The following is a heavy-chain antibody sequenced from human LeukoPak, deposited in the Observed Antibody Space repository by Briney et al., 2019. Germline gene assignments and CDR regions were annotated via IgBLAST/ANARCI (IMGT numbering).Heavy chain of an antibody. CDR1: GFTFSDYS. V-gene: IGHV3-48*01. J-gene: IGHJ4*02. D-gene: IGHD2-2*01. CDR3: AKRYCGSSSCYFIDF. CDR2: ISRGSRTI. Sequence: GGSLRLSCAASGFTFSDYSMNWVRQAPGKGLEWLSNISRGSRTIYYADSVKGRFTISRDNAKNSLYLQMNSLTAEDTAVYYCAKRYCGSSSCYFIDFWGQGTLVTVSS.